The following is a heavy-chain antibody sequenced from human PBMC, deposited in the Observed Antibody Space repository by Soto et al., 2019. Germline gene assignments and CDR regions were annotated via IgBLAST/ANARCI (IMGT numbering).Heavy chain of an antibody. Sequence: GGSLRLSCAASGFTVSSRYMGWVRQAPGKGLEWVSVVWRGGTTYHADSVKGRFTVSRDESRNTLYLQMNSLRVGDTAVYYCATEGIFGGDHEPHWGQGTLVTGSS. CDR1: GFTVSSRY. CDR2: VWRGGTT. J-gene: IGHJ4*02. V-gene: IGHV3-53*01. D-gene: IGHD3-3*01. CDR3: ATEGIFGGDHEPH.